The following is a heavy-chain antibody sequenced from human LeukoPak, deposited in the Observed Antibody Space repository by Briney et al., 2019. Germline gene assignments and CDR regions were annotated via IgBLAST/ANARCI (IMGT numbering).Heavy chain of an antibody. CDR2: IKQDGSEK. CDR3: ARDLGGDIVVVPAHAFDI. V-gene: IGHV3-7*04. Sequence: GGSLRLSCAASGFTFSSYWMSWVRQAPGKGLEWVANIKQDGSEKYYVDSVKGRFTISRDNAKNSLYLQMNSLRAEDTAVYYCARDLGGDIVVVPAHAFDIWGQGTMVTVSS. D-gene: IGHD2-2*01. J-gene: IGHJ3*02. CDR1: GFTFSSYW.